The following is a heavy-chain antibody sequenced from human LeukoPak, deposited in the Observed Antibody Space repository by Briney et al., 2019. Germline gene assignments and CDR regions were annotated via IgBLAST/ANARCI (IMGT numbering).Heavy chain of an antibody. Sequence: LETLSLTCAVNGGSFSGYFWSWIRQPPGQGLEWIGEINHSGSTYYNASLKSRITISVNTSKRQFSLRMNSVTAADTAVYYCASSRNIAARPHYFDYWGQGTLVTVSS. CDR3: ASSRNIAARPHYFDY. D-gene: IGHD6-6*01. CDR2: INHSGST. V-gene: IGHV4-34*01. CDR1: GGSFSGYF. J-gene: IGHJ4*02.